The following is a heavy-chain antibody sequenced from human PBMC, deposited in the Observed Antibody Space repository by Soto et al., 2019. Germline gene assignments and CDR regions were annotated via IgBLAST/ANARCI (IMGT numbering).Heavy chain of an antibody. CDR3: ARGPCSGGSYYYYYYYGMDV. CDR2: ISSSSSYI. CDR1: GFTFSSYS. D-gene: IGHD2-15*01. V-gene: IGHV3-21*01. Sequence: GGSLILSCAASGFTFSSYSMNWVRQAPGKGLEWVSSISSSSSYIYYADSVKGRFTISRDNAKNSLYLQMNSLRAEDTAVYYCARGPCSGGSYYYYYYYGMDVWGQGTTVTVSS. J-gene: IGHJ6*02.